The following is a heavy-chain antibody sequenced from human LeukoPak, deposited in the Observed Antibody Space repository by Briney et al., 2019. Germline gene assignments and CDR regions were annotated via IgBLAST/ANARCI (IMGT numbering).Heavy chain of an antibody. CDR3: AVVSRSWLDY. V-gene: IGHV3-9*03. Sequence: SLRHSCAASGFTFDDYAMHWMRQAPGKGLEWVSGISWNSGSIGYADSVKGRFTISRDNAKNSLYLNMQRVRAEDVYLYYSAVVSRSWLDYWGQGTLVTVSS. D-gene: IGHD6-13*01. J-gene: IGHJ4*02. CDR2: ISWNSGSI. CDR1: GFTFDDYA.